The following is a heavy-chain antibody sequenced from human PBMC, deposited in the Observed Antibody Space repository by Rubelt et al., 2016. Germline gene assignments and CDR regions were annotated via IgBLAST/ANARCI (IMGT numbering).Heavy chain of an antibody. Sequence: ISWVRQMPGKGLEWMGRIDPSDSYTNYSPSFQGHVTISADKSISTAYLQWSSLKASDAAMYYCARRYSSSRSYYYGMDVWGQGTMVTVSS. V-gene: IGHV5-10-1*01. D-gene: IGHD6-6*01. CDR2: IDPSDSYT. J-gene: IGHJ6*02. CDR3: ARRYSSSRSYYYGMDV.